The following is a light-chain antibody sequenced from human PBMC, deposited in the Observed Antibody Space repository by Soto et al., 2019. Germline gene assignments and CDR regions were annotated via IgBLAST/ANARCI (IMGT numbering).Light chain of an antibody. CDR3: QQYNSYPLT. Sequence: DIQMTQSPSTLSASVGDRVTITCRASQSISSWLAWYQQKPGKAPKLLIYDASSLESGVPSRFSGSGSGTEFNLTISRLQPDDFATYYCQQYNSYPLTFGGGTKVEIK. V-gene: IGKV1-5*01. CDR1: QSISSW. CDR2: DAS. J-gene: IGKJ4*01.